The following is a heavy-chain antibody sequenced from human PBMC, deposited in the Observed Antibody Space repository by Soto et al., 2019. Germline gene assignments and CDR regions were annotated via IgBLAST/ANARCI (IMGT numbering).Heavy chain of an antibody. V-gene: IGHV3-30-3*01. CDR1: GFTFSTYA. CDR2: ISYDGSNK. J-gene: IGHJ4*02. CDR3: ARDRPSPYCSSTSCSSYFDY. Sequence: QVQLVESGGGVVQPWRSLRLSCAASGFTFSTYAMQWVRQAPGKGLEWVAVISYDGSNKYYADSVKGRFTISRDNSKNTLYLQMNSLRAEDTAVYYCARDRPSPYCSSTSCSSYFDYWGQGTLVTVSS. D-gene: IGHD2-2*01.